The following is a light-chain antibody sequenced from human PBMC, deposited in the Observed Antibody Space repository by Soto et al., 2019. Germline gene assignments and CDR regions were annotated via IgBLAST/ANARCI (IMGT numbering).Light chain of an antibody. CDR3: AAWDDSLIGPV. CDR1: SSNIGTNT. J-gene: IGLJ3*02. V-gene: IGLV1-44*01. CDR2: KNN. Sequence: QSVSTQPPSASGTPGQRVTISCSGSSSNIGTNTVNWYQQVPGTAPKVLIYKNNQRPSGVPDRFSGSKSGTSASLAISGLQSGDEAEYYCAAWDDSLIGPVFGGGTKLTVL.